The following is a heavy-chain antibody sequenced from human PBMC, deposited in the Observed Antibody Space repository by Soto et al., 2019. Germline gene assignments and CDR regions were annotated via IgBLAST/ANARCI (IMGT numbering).Heavy chain of an antibody. Sequence: XGSLRLSCAASGFTFSSHSMSWVRLAPGTGLEWVSTIDPTGTNTHYADSVRGRFTISRDNSRATLDLQMNSLRAADTALYYCVSWVSAHFDDWGQGTPVTVSS. CDR1: GFTFSSHS. V-gene: IGHV3-23*05. CDR3: VSWVSAHFDD. CDR2: IDPTGTNT. J-gene: IGHJ4*02. D-gene: IGHD3-16*01.